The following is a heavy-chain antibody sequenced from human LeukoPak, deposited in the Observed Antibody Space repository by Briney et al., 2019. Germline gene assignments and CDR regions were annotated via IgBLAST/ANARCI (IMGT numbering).Heavy chain of an antibody. D-gene: IGHD3-10*01. V-gene: IGHV3-53*01. CDR2: IYSGGST. CDR1: GFTVSYNY. J-gene: IGHJ3*02. CDR3: ARHRLGLEAFDI. Sequence: PGGSLRLSCAASGFTVSYNYMSWVRQAPGKGLEWVSVIYSGGSTYYADSVKGQFTISRDNSKNTLYLQMNSLRAEDTAVYYCARHRLGLEAFDIWGQGTLVTVSS.